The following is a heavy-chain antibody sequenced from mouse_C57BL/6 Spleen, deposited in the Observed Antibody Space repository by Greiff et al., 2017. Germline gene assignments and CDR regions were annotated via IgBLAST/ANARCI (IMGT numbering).Heavy chain of an antibody. CDR3: ARSDTTVVADYAMDY. CDR2: IYPGDGDT. D-gene: IGHD1-1*01. CDR1: GYAFSSYW. V-gene: IGHV1-80*01. J-gene: IGHJ4*01. Sequence: VMLVESGAELVKPGASVKISCKASGYAFSSYWMNWVKQRPGKGLEWIGQIYPGDGDTNYNGKFKGKATLTADKSSSTAYMQLSSLTSEDSAVYFCARSDTTVVADYAMDYWGQGTSVTVSS.